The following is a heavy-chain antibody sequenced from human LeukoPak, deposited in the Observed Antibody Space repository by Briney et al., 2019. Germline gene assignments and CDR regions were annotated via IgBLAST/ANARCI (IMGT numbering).Heavy chain of an antibody. V-gene: IGHV3-23*01. J-gene: IGHJ4*02. CDR3: AKDPWAYCTNGVCSAY. CDR2: ISGSGGST. Sequence: GGSLRLSCAASGFTFSSYAMSWVRQAPGKGLEWVSAISGSGGSTYYADSVKGRFTIPRDNSKNTLYLQMNSLRAEDTAVYYCAKDPWAYCTNGVCSAYWGQGTLVTVSS. D-gene: IGHD2-8*01. CDR1: GFTFSSYA.